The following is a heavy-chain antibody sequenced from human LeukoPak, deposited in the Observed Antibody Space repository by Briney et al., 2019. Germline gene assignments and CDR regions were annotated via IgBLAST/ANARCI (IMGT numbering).Heavy chain of an antibody. V-gene: IGHV3-7*04. J-gene: IGHJ4*02. CDR3: ARLRAAQTYDC. Sequence: QPGGSLRLSCAGAGFTLSNYWMSSVRQAPGKGLEWVANIRQDGNEKYYVDSVKGRFTISRDNPKNSLYLQINSLRAEDTAIYYCARLRAAQTYDCWGQGALVTVSS. CDR1: GFTLSNYW. CDR2: IRQDGNEK. D-gene: IGHD6-13*01.